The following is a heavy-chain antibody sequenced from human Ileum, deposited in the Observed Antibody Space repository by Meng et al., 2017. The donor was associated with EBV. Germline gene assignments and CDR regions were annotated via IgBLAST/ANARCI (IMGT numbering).Heavy chain of an antibody. J-gene: IGHJ4*02. V-gene: IGHV4-4*02. CDR3: ARGPTTYFDY. Sequence: QLQLQESGPGRVKPSVTLSRTCAVSGGSISRSDWWSWVRQPPGKGLEWIGETSHSGSTNYSPSLKGRVTISLDKSKNQFSLKLSSVTAADTAVYYCARGPTTYFDYWGQVTLVTVS. CDR1: GGSISRSDW. CDR2: TSHSGST. D-gene: IGHD4-17*01.